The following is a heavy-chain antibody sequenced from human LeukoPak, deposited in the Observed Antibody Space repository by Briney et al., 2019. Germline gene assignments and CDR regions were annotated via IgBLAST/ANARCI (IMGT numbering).Heavy chain of an antibody. CDR1: GFTFGSYG. Sequence: PGRSLRLSCAVSGFTFGSYGMHWVRQAPGKGLEWVSYISSSGRTIHYADSVKGRFSISRDNAKNSLYLQMNSLRAEDTAVYYCARHTGYDFAFDYWGQGTLVTVSS. V-gene: IGHV3-48*03. CDR2: ISSSGRTI. CDR3: ARHTGYDFAFDY. J-gene: IGHJ4*02. D-gene: IGHD5-12*01.